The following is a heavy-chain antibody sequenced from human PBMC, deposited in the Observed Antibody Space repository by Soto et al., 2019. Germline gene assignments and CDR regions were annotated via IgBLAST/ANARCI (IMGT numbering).Heavy chain of an antibody. Sequence: SEALSPPCTVSGGPISYNYSSWIRQPPGDGLEWIGDIYYSGSTNYNPPLKSRVIMSADTSKNQFLMKMTSVTAADMASYYCARVHDFWSGSNWFDPWGQGTLVTVSS. J-gene: IGHJ5*02. CDR3: ARVHDFWSGSNWFDP. V-gene: IGHV4-59*12. D-gene: IGHD3-3*01. CDR1: GGPISYNY. CDR2: IYYSGST.